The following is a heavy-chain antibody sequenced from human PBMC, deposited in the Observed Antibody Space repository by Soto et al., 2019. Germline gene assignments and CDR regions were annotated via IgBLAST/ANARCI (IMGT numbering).Heavy chain of an antibody. J-gene: IGHJ6*02. D-gene: IGHD2-2*02. CDR3: AREKIVLVPAAILSYYYGMDV. CDR1: GGSISSYD. CDR2: IYYSGST. Sequence: SETLSLTCTVSGGSISSYDWSWIRQPPGKGLEWIGYIYYSGSTNYNPPLKSRVTISVDTSKNQFSLKLSSVTAADTAVYYCAREKIVLVPAAILSYYYGMDVWGQGTTVTVSS. V-gene: IGHV4-59*01.